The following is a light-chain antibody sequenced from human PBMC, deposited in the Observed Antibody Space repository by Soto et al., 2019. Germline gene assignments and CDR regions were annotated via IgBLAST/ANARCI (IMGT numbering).Light chain of an antibody. V-gene: IGKV1D-12*01. CDR1: QDIRRW. CDR2: AAS. J-gene: IGKJ5*01. Sequence: DIQVTQSPSFVSASAGARVPITCRASQDIRRWLAWHQQKPGQAPKLLISAASTLQSGVPSRFSGSGSGTHFTLTINSLQPEDFATYYCQQTLTFPITFGQGTRLEIK. CDR3: QQTLTFPIT.